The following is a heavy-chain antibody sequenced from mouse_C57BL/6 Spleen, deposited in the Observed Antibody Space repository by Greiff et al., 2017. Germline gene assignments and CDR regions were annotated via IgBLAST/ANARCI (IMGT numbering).Heavy chain of an antibody. J-gene: IGHJ3*01. CDR3: TRDGGAWFAY. V-gene: IGHV1-5*01. CDR2: IYPGNSDT. Sequence: EVQLQQSGTVLSGAGAEVKMSCKTSGYTFTSYWMHWVKQRPGQGLEWIGAIYPGNSDTSYNQKFKGKAKLTAVTSASTAYMELSSLTNEDSAVYYGTRDGGAWFAYWGQGTLVTVSA. CDR1: GYTFTSYW.